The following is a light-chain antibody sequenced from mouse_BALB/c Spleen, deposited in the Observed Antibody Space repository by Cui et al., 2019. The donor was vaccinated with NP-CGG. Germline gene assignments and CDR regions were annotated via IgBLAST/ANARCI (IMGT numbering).Light chain of an antibody. CDR2: GTN. V-gene: IGLV1*01. CDR1: TGAVTTSSY. Sequence: QAVVTQESALTTSPGETVTLTCRSSTGAVTTSSYANWVQEKPDHLFTGLTGGTNNRAPGVPARFSGSLIGDKAALTITGAQTEDEAIYFCALWYSNHWVFGGGTKLTVL. CDR3: ALWYSNHWV. J-gene: IGLJ1*01.